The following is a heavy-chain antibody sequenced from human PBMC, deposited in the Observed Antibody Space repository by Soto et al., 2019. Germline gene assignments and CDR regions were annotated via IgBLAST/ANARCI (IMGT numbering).Heavy chain of an antibody. CDR3: ARDQGVYSSSSGPYYYYGMDV. Sequence: ASVKVSCKASGYTFTSYYMHWVRQAPGQGLEWMGIINPSGSSTSYAQKFQGRVTMTRDTSTSTVYMELSSLRSDDTTVYYCARDQGVYSSSSGPYYYYGMDVWGQGTTVTVSS. CDR1: GYTFTSYY. CDR2: INPSGSST. V-gene: IGHV1-46*01. D-gene: IGHD6-6*01. J-gene: IGHJ6*02.